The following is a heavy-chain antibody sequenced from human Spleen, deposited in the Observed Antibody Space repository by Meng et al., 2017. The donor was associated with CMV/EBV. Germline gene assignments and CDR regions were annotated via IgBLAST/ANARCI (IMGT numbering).Heavy chain of an antibody. J-gene: IGHJ6*02. Sequence: GESLKISCAASGFTVSSNYMSWVRQAPGKGLEWVSVIYSGGSTYYADSVKGRFTISRDNSKNTLYLQMNSLRAEDTAVYYCARALQPYHSYGLDVWGQGTAVTVSS. V-gene: IGHV3-53*01. D-gene: IGHD4-11*01. CDR2: IYSGGST. CDR3: ARALQPYHSYGLDV. CDR1: GFTVSSNY.